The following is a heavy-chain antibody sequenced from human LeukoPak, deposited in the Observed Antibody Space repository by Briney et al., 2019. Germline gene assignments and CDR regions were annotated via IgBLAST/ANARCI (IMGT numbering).Heavy chain of an antibody. CDR3: VRPPQEEIYAYGSVLDY. Sequence: GESLRLSCVASGFSLSMYWMSWVRQAPGKGLEWVATLKEDGAEEYYVESVCGRFTNTRHNTKNSLFLQMNSLRTEDTAMFYCVRPPQEEIYAYGSVLDYWGQRTPVTVPS. D-gene: IGHD3-10*01. V-gene: IGHV3-7*01. CDR1: GFSLSMYW. CDR2: LKEDGAEE. J-gene: IGHJ4*02.